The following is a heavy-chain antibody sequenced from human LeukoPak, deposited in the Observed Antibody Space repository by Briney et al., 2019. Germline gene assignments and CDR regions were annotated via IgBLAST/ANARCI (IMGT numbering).Heavy chain of an antibody. J-gene: IGHJ4*02. CDR1: GFTFNNYE. Sequence: GGSLTLSCAASGFTFNNYEMNWVRQAPGKGLEWLSYMSSSGNIIYYADSVKGRFTISRDSAKSSLYLQMNSLRAEDTAIYYCARSRGLAVAEGLLGCWGQGTLVTVSS. CDR3: ARSRGLAVAEGLLGC. CDR2: MSSSGNII. D-gene: IGHD6-19*01. V-gene: IGHV3-48*03.